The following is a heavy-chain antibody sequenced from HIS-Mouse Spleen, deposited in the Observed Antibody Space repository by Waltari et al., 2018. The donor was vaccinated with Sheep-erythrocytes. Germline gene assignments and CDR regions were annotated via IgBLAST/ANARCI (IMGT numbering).Heavy chain of an antibody. CDR2: MNPKSGNT. CDR3: ARGFWVYSSSSGFDY. CDR1: GYTFTSYD. J-gene: IGHJ4*02. D-gene: IGHD6-6*01. Sequence: QVQLVQSGAEVKKPGASVKVSCKASGYTFTSYDINWVGQATGQGLEWMGWMNPKSGNTGYAQKFQGRVTMTRNTSISTAYMEMSSLRSEDTAVYYCARGFWVYSSSSGFDYWGQGTLVTVSS. V-gene: IGHV1-8*01.